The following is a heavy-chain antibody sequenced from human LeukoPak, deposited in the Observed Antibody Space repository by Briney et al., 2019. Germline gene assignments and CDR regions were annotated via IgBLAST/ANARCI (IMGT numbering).Heavy chain of an antibody. CDR3: AKDLRSSSWYSSNWFDP. Sequence: PGGSPRLSCVASGFTFSSYAMSWVRQAPGKGLEWVSAISGSGGSTYYADSVKGRFTISRDNSKNTLYLQMNSLRAEDTAVYYCAKDLRSSSWYSSNWFDPWGQGTLVTVSS. J-gene: IGHJ5*02. D-gene: IGHD6-13*01. CDR2: ISGSGGST. CDR1: GFTFSSYA. V-gene: IGHV3-23*01.